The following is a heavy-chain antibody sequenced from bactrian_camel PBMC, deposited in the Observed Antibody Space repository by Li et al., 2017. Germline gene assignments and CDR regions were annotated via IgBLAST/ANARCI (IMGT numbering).Heavy chain of an antibody. J-gene: IGHJ7*01. CDR1: GDISGGYC. CDR2: IYSGTGHT. D-gene: IGHD6*01. V-gene: IGHV3S31*01. Sequence: EVQLVESGGGSVQAGGSLRLSCAASGDISGGYCMAWFREAPGEDREGVAAIYSGTGHTYYADFVKGRFTISQDSAKNTAILQMTDLKPEDSAMYYCAANSGRYGGTCESHIGMDYWGKGTQVTVS.